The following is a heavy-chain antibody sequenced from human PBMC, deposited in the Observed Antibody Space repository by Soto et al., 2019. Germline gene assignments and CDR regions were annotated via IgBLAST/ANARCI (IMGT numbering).Heavy chain of an antibody. CDR2: VSSSGGST. V-gene: IGHV3-23*01. J-gene: IGHJ4*02. D-gene: IGHD6-13*01. Sequence: EVQLLESGGGLVQPGGSLRLSCAASGFTFSSYAMSWVRQAPGKGLEWVLAVSSSGGSTYYADSVTGRFTISRDNSKNTLYLQMNSLRAEDTAVYYCAKYSTSWRGGQFDYWGQGTLVTVSS. CDR3: AKYSTSWRGGQFDY. CDR1: GFTFSSYA.